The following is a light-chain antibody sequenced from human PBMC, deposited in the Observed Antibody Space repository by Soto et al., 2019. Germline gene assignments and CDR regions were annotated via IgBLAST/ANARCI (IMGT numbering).Light chain of an antibody. CDR1: SSDVGAHNL. CDR2: AVS. V-gene: IGLV2-14*01. CDR3: CSLTTGDSHV. J-gene: IGLJ1*01. Sequence: QSVLTQPASVSGSPGQSITISCSGTSSDVGAHNLVSWYQQHPGRAPKLMIYAVSNRPSGVSNRFSGSKSGNTASLTISGLQAEDEADYYCCSLTTGDSHVFGTGTKVTVL.